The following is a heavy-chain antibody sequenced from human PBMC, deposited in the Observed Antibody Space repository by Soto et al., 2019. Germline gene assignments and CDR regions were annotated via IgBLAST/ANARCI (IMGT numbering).Heavy chain of an antibody. CDR1: GFTFSSYA. CDR2: ISYDGSNK. V-gene: IGHV3-30-3*01. J-gene: IGHJ4*02. CDR3: ARAYEGDYFDY. Sequence: QVQLVESGGGVVQPGRSLRLSCAASGFTFSSYAMHWVRQAPGKGLEWVAVISYDGSNKYYADSVKGRFTISRHNSKNTLYLQMNSLRAEDTAVYYCARAYEGDYFDYWGQGPLVTVSS. D-gene: IGHD3-16*01.